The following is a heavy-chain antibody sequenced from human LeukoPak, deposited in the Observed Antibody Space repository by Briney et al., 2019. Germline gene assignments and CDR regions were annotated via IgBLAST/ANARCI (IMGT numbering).Heavy chain of an antibody. D-gene: IGHD2-2*01. CDR2: ISYDGSNK. CDR1: GFTFSSYA. CDR3: ARVLGYCSTTRCYLDY. J-gene: IGHJ4*02. Sequence: GGSLRLSCAASGFTFSSYAMHWVRQAPGKGLEWVAVISYDGSNKYYADSVKGRFTISRDNSKNSLYLQMNSLRVEDTAVYYCARVLGYCSTTRCYLDYWGQGTLVTVSS. V-gene: IGHV3-30-3*01.